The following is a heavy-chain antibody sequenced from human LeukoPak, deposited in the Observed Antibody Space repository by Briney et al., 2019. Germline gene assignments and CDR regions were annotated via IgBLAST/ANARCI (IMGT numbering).Heavy chain of an antibody. CDR3: ARLDHSSGWYPAYFDY. V-gene: IGHV4-39*01. D-gene: IGHD6-19*01. J-gene: IGHJ4*02. Sequence: SETLSLTCTVSGGSISSSGYYWGWIRQPPGKGLEYVGSTYYSGSTYYSSSLKSRVTISLDTSKNKFSLKLSSVTAADTAVYYCARLDHSSGWYPAYFDYWGQGTLVTVSS. CDR1: GGSISSSGYY. CDR2: TYYSGST.